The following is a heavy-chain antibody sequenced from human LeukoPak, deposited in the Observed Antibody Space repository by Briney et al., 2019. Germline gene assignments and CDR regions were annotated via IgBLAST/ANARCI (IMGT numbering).Heavy chain of an antibody. CDR2: MYSRGDT. Sequence: PGGSLRLSCAASGFTVSDNYMSWVRQAPGKGLEWVSVMYSRGDTYYADSVKGRFTFSRDISKNTPYLQMNGLRTEDTAMYYCARDAPQVPAAGVLASWGQGTLVTVSS. D-gene: IGHD6-13*01. J-gene: IGHJ5*02. CDR3: ARDAPQVPAAGVLAS. V-gene: IGHV3-53*01. CDR1: GFTVSDNY.